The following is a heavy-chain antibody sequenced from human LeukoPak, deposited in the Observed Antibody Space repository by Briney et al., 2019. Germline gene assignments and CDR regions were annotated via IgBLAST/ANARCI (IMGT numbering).Heavy chain of an antibody. J-gene: IGHJ6*02. CDR2: IHHSGST. D-gene: IGHD3-10*01. CDR3: ARADVLLWFGESLTDYGMDV. V-gene: IGHV4-34*01. Sequence: SETLSLTCAAYGGSFSGYYWRWIRQPPGKGLEWIGEIHHSGSTNYNPSLKSRVTISVDTSKNQFSLKLSSVTAADTAVYYCARADVLLWFGESLTDYGMDVWGQGTTVTVSS. CDR1: GGSFSGYY.